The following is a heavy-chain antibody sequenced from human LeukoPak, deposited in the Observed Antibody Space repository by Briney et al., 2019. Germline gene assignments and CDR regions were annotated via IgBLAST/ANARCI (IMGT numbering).Heavy chain of an antibody. CDR2: IYSGGST. D-gene: IGHD6-13*01. Sequence: GGSLRLSCAASGFTVSSNYMSWVRQAPGKGLEWVSVIYSGGSTYYADSVKGRFTISRDNSKNTLYLQMNSLRAEDTAVYYCAKVSIAAAGAVDYWGQGTLVTVSS. V-gene: IGHV3-53*01. CDR3: AKVSIAAAGAVDY. CDR1: GFTVSSNY. J-gene: IGHJ4*02.